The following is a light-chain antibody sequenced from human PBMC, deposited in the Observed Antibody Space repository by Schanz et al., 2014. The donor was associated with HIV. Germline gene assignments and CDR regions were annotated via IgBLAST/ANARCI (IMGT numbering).Light chain of an antibody. CDR1: QSVSSSY. CDR2: GAS. V-gene: IGKV3-15*01. CDR3: QQYNDWPRT. Sequence: EIVLTQSPGTLSLSPGERATLSCRASQSVSSSYLAWYQQKPGQAPRLIIYGASNRATGIPARFSGSGSGTEFTLTISSLQSEDFAVYYCQQYNDWPRTFGQGTKVEIK. J-gene: IGKJ1*01.